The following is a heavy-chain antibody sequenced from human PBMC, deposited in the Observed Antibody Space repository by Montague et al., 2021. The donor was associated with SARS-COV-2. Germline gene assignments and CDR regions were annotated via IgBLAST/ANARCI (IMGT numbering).Heavy chain of an antibody. Sequence: TLSLTCTVSGGSISSGGYYWSWIRQHPGKGLEWIGYIYNSGSTNYNPSLKSRLTISVDTSKNQCSLKLSPVTAAATAVYYCARGEGVVVYVYGMDVWGQGTTVTVSS. CDR1: GGSISSGGYY. D-gene: IGHD2-8*02. J-gene: IGHJ6*02. CDR2: IYNSGST. V-gene: IGHV4-31*03. CDR3: ARGEGVVVYVYGMDV.